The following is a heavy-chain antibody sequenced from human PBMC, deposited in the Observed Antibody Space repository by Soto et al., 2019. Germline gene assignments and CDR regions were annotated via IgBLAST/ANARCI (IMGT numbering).Heavy chain of an antibody. D-gene: IGHD3-3*01. CDR1: GDSVSSNSAA. CDR2: TYYRSKWYN. CDR3: ARDLEYYDFWSGPDAFDI. Sequence: PSQTHSLTCAISGDSVSSNSAAWNWIRQSPSRGLEWLGRTYYRSKWYNDYAVSVKSRITINPDTSKNQFSLQPNSVTPEDTAVYYCARDLEYYDFWSGPDAFDIWGQGTMVTVSS. V-gene: IGHV6-1*01. J-gene: IGHJ3*02.